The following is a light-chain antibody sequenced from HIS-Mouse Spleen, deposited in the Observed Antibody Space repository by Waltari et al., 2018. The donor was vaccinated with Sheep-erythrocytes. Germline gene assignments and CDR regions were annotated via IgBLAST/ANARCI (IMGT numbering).Light chain of an antibody. CDR2: EGS. Sequence: QSALTQPASVSGSPGQSITISCTGTSSDVGSYNLVSWYPQHPGKAPKLMIYEGSTRPSGVSNRFSGSKSGNTASLTISGLQAEDEADYYCCSYAGSSTPWVFGGGTKLTVL. V-gene: IGLV2-23*01. J-gene: IGLJ3*02. CDR1: SSDVGSYNL. CDR3: CSYAGSSTPWV.